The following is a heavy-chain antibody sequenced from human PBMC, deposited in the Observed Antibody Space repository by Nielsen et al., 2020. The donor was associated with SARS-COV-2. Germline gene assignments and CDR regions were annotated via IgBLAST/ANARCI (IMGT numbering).Heavy chain of an antibody. V-gene: IGHV1-24*01. CDR1: GYTLTDLS. J-gene: IGHJ5*02. Sequence: ASVKLSCTVSGYTLTDLSMHWVRQAPGKGLEWMGGFDPEDGETIYAQKFQGRVTMTEDTSTDTAYMELSSLRSEDTAVYYCATSTPLVRSAWFDPWGQGTLVTVSS. CDR3: ATSTPLVRSAWFDP. CDR2: FDPEDGET. D-gene: IGHD3-3*01.